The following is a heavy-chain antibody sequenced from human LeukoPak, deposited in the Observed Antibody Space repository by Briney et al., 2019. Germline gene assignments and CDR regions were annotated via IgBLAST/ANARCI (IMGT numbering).Heavy chain of an antibody. CDR3: ARHDGIAAAGPYYFDY. CDR2: INHSGST. J-gene: IGHJ4*02. Sequence: SETLSLTCAVYGGSFSGYYWSWIRQPPGKGLEWIGEINHSGSTNYSPSLKSRVTISLDTSKNQFSLKLSSVTAADTAVYYCARHDGIAAAGPYYFDYWGQGTLVTVSS. CDR1: GGSFSGYY. V-gene: IGHV4-34*01. D-gene: IGHD6-13*01.